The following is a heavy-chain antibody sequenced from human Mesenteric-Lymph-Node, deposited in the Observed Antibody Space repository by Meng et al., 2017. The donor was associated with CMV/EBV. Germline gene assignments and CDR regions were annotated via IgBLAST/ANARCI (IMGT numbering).Heavy chain of an antibody. CDR3: ARNNGWYKFDD. CDR1: GFTFSCCW. V-gene: IGHV3-7*01. Sequence: GESLKISCAASGFTFSCCWMSWVRQAPGKGLEWVADIKEDGSEKNYVDSVEGRFIISRDNAKNSLYLQMNSLRAEDAAIYYCARNNGWYKFDDWGRGTLVTVSS. J-gene: IGHJ4*02. D-gene: IGHD6-19*01. CDR2: IKEDGSEK.